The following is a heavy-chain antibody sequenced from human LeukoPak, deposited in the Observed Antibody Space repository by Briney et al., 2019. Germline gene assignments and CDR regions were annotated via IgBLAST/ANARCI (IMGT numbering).Heavy chain of an antibody. CDR3: AKDISIAVVGTTDY. J-gene: IGHJ4*02. V-gene: IGHV3-9*01. D-gene: IGHD6-13*01. Sequence: GGSLRLSCAASGFTFDDYAMHWVRQAPGKGLEWVSGISWNSGSIDYADSVKGRFTISRDNAKNSLYLQMSSLRAEDTALYYCAKDISIAVVGTTDYWGQGTLVTVSS. CDR2: ISWNSGSI. CDR1: GFTFDDYA.